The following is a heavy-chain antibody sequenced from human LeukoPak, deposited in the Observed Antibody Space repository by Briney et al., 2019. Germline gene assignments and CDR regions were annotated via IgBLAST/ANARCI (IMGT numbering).Heavy chain of an antibody. CDR1: GFTFDDFA. V-gene: IGHV3-9*01. CDR3: AKEESFHDKVFDY. J-gene: IGHJ4*02. D-gene: IGHD5/OR15-5a*01. Sequence: GGSLRLSCAGSGFTFDDFAMHWVRQAPGKGPEWVSSISWDSGNKRYADSVRDRFTISRDNAKNSLYLQMNSLGPEDTAFYYCAKEESFHDKVFDYWGQGTLVTVSS. CDR2: ISWDSGNK.